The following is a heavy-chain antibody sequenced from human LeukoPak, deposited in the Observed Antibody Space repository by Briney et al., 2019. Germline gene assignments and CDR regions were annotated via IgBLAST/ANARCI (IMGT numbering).Heavy chain of an antibody. CDR1: GFTLSSYG. J-gene: IGHJ4*02. CDR3: ARVRVPFGYSGSYYDGYYFDY. Sequence: PGGSLRLSCAASGFTLSSYGMHWVRQAPGKGLEWVANIKQDGSEKYYVDSVKGRFTISRDNAKNSLYLQMNSLRAEDTAVYYCARVRVPFGYSGSYYDGYYFDYWGQGTLVTVSS. CDR2: IKQDGSEK. V-gene: IGHV3-7*01. D-gene: IGHD1-26*01.